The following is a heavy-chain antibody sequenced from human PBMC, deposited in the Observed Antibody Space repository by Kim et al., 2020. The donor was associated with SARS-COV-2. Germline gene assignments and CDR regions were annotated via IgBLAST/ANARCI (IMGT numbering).Heavy chain of an antibody. CDR2: VTGGGEYT. CDR1: GFIFSSFA. CDR3: AKETDGLFDF. Sequence: GGSLRLSCAASGFIFSSFAMSWLRQAPGKGLEWVSLVTGGGEYTYYADSVKGRFTMSRDNSRNTQYLQMNSLRADDTAVYYCAKETDGLFDFWGQGTLAT. V-gene: IGHV3-23*01. J-gene: IGHJ4*02.